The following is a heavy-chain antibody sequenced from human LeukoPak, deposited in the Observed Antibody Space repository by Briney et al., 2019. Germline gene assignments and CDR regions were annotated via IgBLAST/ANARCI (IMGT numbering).Heavy chain of an antibody. CDR1: GGSISSYY. CDR2: INHSGST. D-gene: IGHD2-2*01. V-gene: IGHV4-34*01. CDR3: ASRDCSSTSCHEGYNWFDP. J-gene: IGHJ5*02. Sequence: QSSETLSLTCTVSGGSISSYYWSWIRQPPGKGLEWIGEINHSGSTNYNPSLKSRVTISVDTSKNQFSLKLTSVTAADTAVYYCASRDCSSTSCHEGYNWFDPWGQGILVSVSS.